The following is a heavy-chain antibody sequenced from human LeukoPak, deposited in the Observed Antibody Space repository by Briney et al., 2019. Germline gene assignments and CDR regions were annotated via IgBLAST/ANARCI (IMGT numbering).Heavy chain of an antibody. CDR1: GASMNSGGYY. Sequence: SETLSLTCTVSGASMNSGGYYWSWIRQPPGKGLEWMGYIYYSGSTYYNPSLTSRVTISLDTSKNQFYLRLSSVTASDTAFYYCARDQRRDYGDFFDNWGQGTLVTVSS. CDR2: IYYSGST. V-gene: IGHV4-30-4*02. CDR3: ARDQRRDYGDFFDN. J-gene: IGHJ4*02. D-gene: IGHD3-16*01.